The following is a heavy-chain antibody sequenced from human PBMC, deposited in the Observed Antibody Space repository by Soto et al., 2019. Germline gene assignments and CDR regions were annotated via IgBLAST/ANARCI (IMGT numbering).Heavy chain of an antibody. Sequence: QVQLVQSGAEVKKPGSSVKVSCKASGGTFSSYAISWVRQDPGQGLEWMGGIIPIFGTANYAQKFQGRVTITADESTSTAYMELSSLRSEDTAVYYCARDFLGYCSSTSCSGSYYYYGMDVWGQGTTVTVSS. CDR1: GGTFSSYA. CDR3: ARDFLGYCSSTSCSGSYYYYGMDV. J-gene: IGHJ6*02. D-gene: IGHD2-2*01. CDR2: IIPIFGTA. V-gene: IGHV1-69*01.